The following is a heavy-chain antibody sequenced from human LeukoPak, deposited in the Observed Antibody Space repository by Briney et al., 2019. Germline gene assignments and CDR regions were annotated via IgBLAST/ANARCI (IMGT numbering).Heavy chain of an antibody. V-gene: IGHV5-51*01. Sequence: GESLQISCKTSGYSSRTYWIGWVRQMPGRGLEWMAIMYPGDSDTTYSPSFQGQVTISVDKSISTAYLQWSSLGASDTATYYCARGPTDEAFDCWGQGTLVVVSS. CDR2: MYPGDSDT. J-gene: IGHJ4*02. CDR3: ARGPTDEAFDC. CDR1: GYSSRTYW.